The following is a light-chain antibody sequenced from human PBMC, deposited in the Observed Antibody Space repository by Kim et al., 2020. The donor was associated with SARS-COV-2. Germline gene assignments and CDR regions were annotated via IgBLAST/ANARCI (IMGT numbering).Light chain of an antibody. CDR1: QTISSY. CDR2: SAS. V-gene: IGKV1-39*01. Sequence: DIQMTQSPSSLSASVGDRVTITCRASQTISSYLNWYQQKPGKTPSLLIYSASSLQSGVPSRFSGGGSGTDFTLTISSLQPEDFATYYCQQSYSVPYTFGQGTKLEI. CDR3: QQSYSVPYT. J-gene: IGKJ2*01.